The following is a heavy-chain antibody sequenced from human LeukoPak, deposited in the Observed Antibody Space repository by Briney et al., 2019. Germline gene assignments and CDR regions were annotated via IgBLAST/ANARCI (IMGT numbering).Heavy chain of an antibody. V-gene: IGHV3-30*02. Sequence: SGGSLRLSCAASGFTFTNYGMHWVRQAPGKGLEWVAFIRYDGSNKYYADSVKGRFTISRDNSKNTLYLQMNSLRAEDTAVYYCAKDMRGYCSSTSCYTYFDYWGQGTLVTVSS. CDR2: IRYDGSNK. CDR3: AKDMRGYCSSTSCYTYFDY. D-gene: IGHD2-2*02. J-gene: IGHJ4*02. CDR1: GFTFTNYG.